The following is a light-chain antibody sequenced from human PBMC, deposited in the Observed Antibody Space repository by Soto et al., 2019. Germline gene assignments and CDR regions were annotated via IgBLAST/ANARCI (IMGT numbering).Light chain of an antibody. CDR3: AAWDDNLGGV. Sequence: QSALTQPPSASGTPGQSVTIACSGGTSNIGSNYVYWYQQLSGAAPRLIIYSNDQRPSGVPDRFSGSRSGTSASLAISGLRSEDEADYYCAAWDDNLGGVFGGGTQLTVL. CDR1: TSNIGSNY. V-gene: IGLV1-47*02. J-gene: IGLJ3*02. CDR2: SND.